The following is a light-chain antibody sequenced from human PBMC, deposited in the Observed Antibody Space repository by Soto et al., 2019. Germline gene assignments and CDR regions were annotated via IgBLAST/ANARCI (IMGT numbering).Light chain of an antibody. J-gene: IGLJ1*01. CDR1: SSDIGDYTY. CDR2: EVS. Sequence: QSALTQPASVSGSPGQSITISCTGTSSDIGDYTYVSRYQQYPGKAPQLMIYEVSNRPSGVSNRFSGSKSGNTASLTISGLQAEDEADYYCSSYTSRGTLVFGTGTRSPS. V-gene: IGLV2-14*01. CDR3: SSYTSRGTLV.